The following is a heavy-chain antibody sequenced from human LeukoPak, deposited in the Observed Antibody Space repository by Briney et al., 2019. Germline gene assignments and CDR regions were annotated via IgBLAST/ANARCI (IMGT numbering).Heavy chain of an antibody. Sequence: GGSLRLSCEASGVTFSSYVMSWVRQAPGKGPEWVSGISGSGGGKYYADPVRGGSAISRDNSKNTLYLQMNSLRAEDTAVYYCVQEGPGGLAFDIWGQGTKVTVSS. V-gene: IGHV3-23*01. J-gene: IGHJ3*02. D-gene: IGHD2-8*02. CDR3: VQEGPGGLAFDI. CDR1: GVTFSSYV. CDR2: ISGSGGGK.